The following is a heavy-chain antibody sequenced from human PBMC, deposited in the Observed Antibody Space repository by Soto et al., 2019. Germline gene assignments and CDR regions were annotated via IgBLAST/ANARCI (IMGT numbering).Heavy chain of an antibody. CDR3: ARGNPHYSNLAY. CDR2: INHDGSDP. J-gene: IGHJ4*02. Sequence: EVQLVESGGGLVQPAGSLRLSCEASGFTFSNYWMHWVRQVPGKGLEWVSRINHDGSDPIYADSVKGRFTISRDNAKNTVYLQMTSLRAEDTAVYYCARGNPHYSNLAYWGQGTLVTVSS. D-gene: IGHD2-21*01. V-gene: IGHV3-74*01. CDR1: GFTFSNYW.